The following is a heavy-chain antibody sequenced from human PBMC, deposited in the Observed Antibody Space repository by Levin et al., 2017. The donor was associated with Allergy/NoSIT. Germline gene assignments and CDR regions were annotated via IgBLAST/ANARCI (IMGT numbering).Heavy chain of an antibody. Sequence: GSLRLSCTVSGGSISTYYWSWIRQPPGKGLEWIGYINYKETTNYNPSLKSRVTISIDMSKNQFSLKLSSVTAADTAVYYCARDRPGGFDPWGQGTLVAVSS. CDR3: ARDRPGGFDP. CDR2: INYKETT. CDR1: GGSISTYY. J-gene: IGHJ5*02. V-gene: IGHV4-59*01. D-gene: IGHD3-10*01.